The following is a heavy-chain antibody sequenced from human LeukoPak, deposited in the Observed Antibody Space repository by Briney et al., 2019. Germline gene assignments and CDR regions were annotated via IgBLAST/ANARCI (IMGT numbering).Heavy chain of an antibody. CDR3: ARPWYSSSWFSDAFDI. CDR1: GGSISSSSYY. Sequence: PSETLSLTCTVSGGSISSSSYYWGWIRQPPGKGLEWIGSIYYSGSTYYNPSLKSRVTISVDTSKNQFPLKLSSVTAADTAVYYCARPWYSSSWFSDAFDIWGQGTMVTVSS. CDR2: IYYSGST. J-gene: IGHJ3*02. V-gene: IGHV4-39*01. D-gene: IGHD6-13*01.